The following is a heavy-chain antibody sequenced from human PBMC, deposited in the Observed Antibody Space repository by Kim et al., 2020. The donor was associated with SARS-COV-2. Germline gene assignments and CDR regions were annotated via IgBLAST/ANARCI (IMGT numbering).Heavy chain of an antibody. CDR2: IYYSGST. Sequence: SETLSLTCTVSGGSISSGGYYWSWIRQHPGKGLEWIGYIYYSGSTYYNPSLKSRVTISVDTSKNQFSLKLSSVTAADTAVYYCARVLSGSGSPIGHYGMDVWGQGTTVTVSS. J-gene: IGHJ6*02. V-gene: IGHV4-31*03. CDR3: ARVLSGSGSPIGHYGMDV. D-gene: IGHD3-10*01. CDR1: GGSISSGGYY.